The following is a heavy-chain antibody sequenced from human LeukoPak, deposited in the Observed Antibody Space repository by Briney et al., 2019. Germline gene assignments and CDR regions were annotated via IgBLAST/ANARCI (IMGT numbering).Heavy chain of an antibody. D-gene: IGHD6-13*01. CDR2: IDWDDDK. Sequence: SGPALVKPTQTLTLTCTFSGFSLSTSGMRVSWIRQPPGKALEWLARIDWDDDKFYSTSLKTRLTISKDTSINQVVLTMTNMDPVDTATYYCARIAAGYYFDYWGQGTLVTVSS. CDR1: GFSLSTSGMR. CDR3: ARIAAGYYFDY. J-gene: IGHJ4*02. V-gene: IGHV2-70*04.